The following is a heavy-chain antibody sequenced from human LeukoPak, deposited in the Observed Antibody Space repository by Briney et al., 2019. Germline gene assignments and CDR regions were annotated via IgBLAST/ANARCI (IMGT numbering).Heavy chain of an antibody. V-gene: IGHV4-31*03. CDR2: INHSGST. Sequence: SETLSLTCTVSGGSISSGASDWGWIRQHPKRGLEWVGYINHSGSTYYNPSLGSRVTMSVDTSKNQFSLKLSSVTAADTAVYYCARTSIAARGWFDPWGQGTLVTVSS. CDR3: ARTSIAARGWFDP. D-gene: IGHD6-6*01. CDR1: GGSISSGASD. J-gene: IGHJ5*02.